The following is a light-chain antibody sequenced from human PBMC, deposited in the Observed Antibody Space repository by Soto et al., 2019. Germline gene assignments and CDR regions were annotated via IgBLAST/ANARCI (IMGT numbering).Light chain of an antibody. CDR1: QSISNW. J-gene: IGKJ2*01. CDR3: QRYNDFQYV. V-gene: IGKV1-5*03. Sequence: DIQMTQSPSTLSASVGDRVTITCRASQSISNWLAWYQQKPGKAPKLLIYKAINLQSGVPSRFSSSGSGTEFSLTISGLQPDDFATYYCQRYNDFQYVFGQGTKL. CDR2: KAI.